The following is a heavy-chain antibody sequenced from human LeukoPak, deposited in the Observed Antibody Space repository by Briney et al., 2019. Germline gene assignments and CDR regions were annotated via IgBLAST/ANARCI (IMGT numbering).Heavy chain of an antibody. CDR1: GGSINTDDYY. Sequence: SQTLSLTCTVSGGSINTDDYYWSWIRQPPGKGPEWIGYIYYSGSAHYNPSLKSRVIISVDTSKNQFSLKLSSVTAADTAVYYCARLKLFTMVRGVIIRNAFDIWGQGTMVTVSS. V-gene: IGHV4-30-4*01. D-gene: IGHD3-10*01. CDR3: ARLKLFTMVRGVIIRNAFDI. J-gene: IGHJ3*02. CDR2: IYYSGSA.